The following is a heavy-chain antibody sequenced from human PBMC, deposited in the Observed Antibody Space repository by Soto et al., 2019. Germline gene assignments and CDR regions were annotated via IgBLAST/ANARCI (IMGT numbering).Heavy chain of an antibody. CDR1: GVSISSYF. Sequence: LETLSLTCSVSGVSISSYFWSWIRQAPEGGLEWIGYTYHRGSTNYSPSLKSRVAISLDTSENQFSLKVNSVTAADTAVYYCARIGGYHGPLDYWGQGTPVTVSS. CDR3: ARIGGYHGPLDY. CDR2: TYHRGST. D-gene: IGHD6-25*01. V-gene: IGHV4-59*01. J-gene: IGHJ4*02.